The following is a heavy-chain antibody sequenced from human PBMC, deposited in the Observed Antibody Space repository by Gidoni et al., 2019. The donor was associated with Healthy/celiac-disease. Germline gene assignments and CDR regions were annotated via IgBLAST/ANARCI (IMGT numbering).Heavy chain of an antibody. CDR1: GYTFTSYD. V-gene: IGHV1-8*01. Sequence: QVQLVQSGAEVKKPGASVKVSCKASGYTFTSYDISWVRLATGQGLEWMGWMNPNSGNTGYAQKFQGRVTMTRNTSISTAYMELSSLRSEDTAVYYCARVPRGYSYGPGQYYYYYYGMDVWGQGTTVTVSS. CDR2: MNPNSGNT. J-gene: IGHJ6*02. CDR3: ARVPRGYSYGPGQYYYYYYGMDV. D-gene: IGHD5-18*01.